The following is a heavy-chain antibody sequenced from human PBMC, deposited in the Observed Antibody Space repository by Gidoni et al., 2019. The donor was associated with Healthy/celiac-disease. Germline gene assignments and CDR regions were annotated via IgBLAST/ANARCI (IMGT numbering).Heavy chain of an antibody. CDR2: IYYSGST. Sequence: QLQLQESGPGLVKPSETLSLTCTVSGGSISSSSYHWGWIRQPPGKGLEWIGSIYYSGSTYYNPSLKSRVTISVDTSKNQFSLKLSSVTAADTAVYYCARLPMTTVVVDAFDIWGQGTMVTVSS. V-gene: IGHV4-39*01. CDR3: ARLPMTTVVVDAFDI. CDR1: GGSISSSSYH. D-gene: IGHD4-17*01. J-gene: IGHJ3*02.